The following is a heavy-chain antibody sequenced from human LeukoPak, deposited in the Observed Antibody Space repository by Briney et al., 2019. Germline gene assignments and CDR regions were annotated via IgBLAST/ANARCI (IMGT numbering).Heavy chain of an antibody. Sequence: PGGSLRLSCAASGFTFSSYEMNWVRQAPGKGLEWVSYISSSGRTIYYADSVKGRFTISRDNAKNSLYLQMNSLRAEDTAVYYCARDPVCDYWGQGTLVTVSS. CDR3: ARDPVCDY. CDR2: ISSSGRTI. J-gene: IGHJ4*02. CDR1: GFTFSSYE. V-gene: IGHV3-48*03.